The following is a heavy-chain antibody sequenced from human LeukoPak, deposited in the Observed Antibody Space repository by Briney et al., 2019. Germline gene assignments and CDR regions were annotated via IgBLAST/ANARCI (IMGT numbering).Heavy chain of an antibody. Sequence: SETLSLTGTGSGGSISSYYWSWVRQPPGKGLEWIGYIYYSGSTNYNPSLKSRVTISVDTSKNQFSLKLSSVTAADTAVYYCASSYNWNEFDYWGQGTLVTVSS. CDR2: IYYSGST. CDR1: GGSISSYY. D-gene: IGHD1-1*01. J-gene: IGHJ4*02. CDR3: ASSYNWNEFDY. V-gene: IGHV4-59*01.